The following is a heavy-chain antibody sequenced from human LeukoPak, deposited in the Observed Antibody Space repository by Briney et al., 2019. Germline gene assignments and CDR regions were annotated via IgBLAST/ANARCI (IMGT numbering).Heavy chain of an antibody. CDR1: GFTFSSYW. CDR2: INSDGSST. V-gene: IGHV3-74*01. CDR3: ARDGPSYYYDSSGYYT. D-gene: IGHD3-22*01. J-gene: IGHJ5*02. Sequence: GSLRLSCAASGFTFSSYWMHWVRQAPGKGLVWVSRINSDGSSTSYADSVKGRFTISRDNAKNTLYLQMNSLRAEDTAVYYCARDGPSYYYDSSGYYTWGQGTLVTVSS.